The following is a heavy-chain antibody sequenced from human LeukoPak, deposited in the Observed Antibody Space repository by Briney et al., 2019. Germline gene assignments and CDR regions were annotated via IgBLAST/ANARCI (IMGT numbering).Heavy chain of an antibody. Sequence: SETLSLTCTVSGGSISGYYWTWIRQPAGKGLEWIGRIYASGSASYNPSLGSRVTMSADTSKNEISLKLTSVTAADTAVYYCSREPEPWGQGTLVTVSS. J-gene: IGHJ5*02. CDR3: SREPEP. V-gene: IGHV4-4*07. CDR2: IYASGSA. CDR1: GGSISGYY.